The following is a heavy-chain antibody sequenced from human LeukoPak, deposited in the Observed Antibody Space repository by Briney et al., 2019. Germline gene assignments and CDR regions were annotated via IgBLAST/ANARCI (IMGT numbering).Heavy chain of an antibody. CDR2: MNPNSGNT. V-gene: IGHV1-8*01. J-gene: IGHJ6*02. D-gene: IGHD6-13*01. CDR1: GYTFTSYD. CDR3: ARLSSVAARYYYYGMDV. Sequence: ASVKVSCKASGYTFTSYDINWVRQATGQGLEWMGWMNPNSGNTGYAQKFQGRVTMTRNTSISTAYMELSGLRSEDTAVYYCARLSSVAARYYYYGMDVWGQGTTVTVSS.